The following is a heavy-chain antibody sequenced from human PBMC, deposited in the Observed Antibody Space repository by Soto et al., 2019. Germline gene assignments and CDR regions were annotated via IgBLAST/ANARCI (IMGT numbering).Heavy chain of an antibody. V-gene: IGHV3-23*01. J-gene: IGHJ3*02. D-gene: IGHD6-19*01. CDR1: GFTLSSYA. CDR3: AKDRVTVVGYDAFDI. Sequence: GGSLRLSCAASGFTLSSYAMSWVRQAPGKGLEWVSGISGSGGSTYYADSVKGRFTISRDNSKNTLYLQMNGLRAEDTAVYYCAKDRVTVVGYDAFDIWGQGTMVTVSS. CDR2: ISGSGGST.